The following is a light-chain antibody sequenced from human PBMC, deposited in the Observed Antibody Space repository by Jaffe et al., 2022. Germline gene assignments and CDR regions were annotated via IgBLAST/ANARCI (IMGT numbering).Light chain of an antibody. Sequence: EIVLTQSPGTLSLSPGERATLSCRASQSVSSNFLGWYQQKPGQAPRLLIYGTSSRATGIPDRFSGSGSGTDFTLTISRLEPEDFAVYYCQQYNISPFTFGQGTRLDIK. CDR2: GTS. V-gene: IGKV3-20*01. J-gene: IGKJ5*01. CDR3: QQYNISPFT. CDR1: QSVSSNF.